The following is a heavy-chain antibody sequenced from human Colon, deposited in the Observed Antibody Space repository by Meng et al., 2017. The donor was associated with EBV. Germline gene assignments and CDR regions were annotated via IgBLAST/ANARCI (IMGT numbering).Heavy chain of an antibody. CDR3: ARRDYGNYPLKSP. J-gene: IGHJ5*02. D-gene: IGHD4-17*01. CDR2: IHHTGYS. Sequence: QVKRQESGPGLGKASGTLAVTCAVAGDSITINAWWSWVRQPPGKGLEWIGQIHHTGYSTFNPSLQSRVTMSVDKSKNQFFLTVRSVTASDTAVYYCARRDYGNYPLKSPWGQGVLVTVSS. V-gene: IGHV4-4*02. CDR1: GDSITINAW.